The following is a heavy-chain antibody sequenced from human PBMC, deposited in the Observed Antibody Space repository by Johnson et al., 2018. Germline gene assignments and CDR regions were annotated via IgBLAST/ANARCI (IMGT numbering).Heavy chain of an antibody. J-gene: IGHJ3*02. Sequence: VQLVESGGGLVQPGGSLRLSCAASGFTFSSYAMSWVRQAPGKGLEWVSGISESGGSTYYADSVKGRFTISSDNSKNTLYLQMNSLSAEDTAVYYCAKRYYGGNSGAFDIWGLGTMVTVSS. CDR1: GFTFSSYA. CDR2: ISESGGST. D-gene: IGHD4-23*01. CDR3: AKRYYGGNSGAFDI. V-gene: IGHV3-23*04.